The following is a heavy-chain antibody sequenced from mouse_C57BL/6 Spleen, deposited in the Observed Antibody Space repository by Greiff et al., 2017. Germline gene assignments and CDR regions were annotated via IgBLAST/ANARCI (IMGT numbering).Heavy chain of an antibody. J-gene: IGHJ4*01. V-gene: IGHV1-54*01. CDR3: ARCDYDLYAMDY. Sequence: VKLMESGAELVRPGTSVKVSCKASGYAFTNYLIEWVKQRPGQGLEWIGVINPGSGGTNYNEKFKGKATLTADKSSSTAYMQLSSLTSEDSAVYFCARCDYDLYAMDYWGQGTSVTVSS. CDR2: INPGSGGT. D-gene: IGHD2-4*01. CDR1: GYAFTNYL.